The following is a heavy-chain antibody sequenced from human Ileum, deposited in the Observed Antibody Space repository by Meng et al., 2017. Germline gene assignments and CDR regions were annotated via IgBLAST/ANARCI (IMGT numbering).Heavy chain of an antibody. Sequence: QVPLEQGAHGPMRPSETLSPPHPVYGGSLTDYYRSLIRQTPGKGLEWIGEINHGGNTNYNPSLKSRVTISIDTSMDQFSLKLTSVTAADTAVYYCARVELRGDTRDSCGLDHWGQGTLVTVSS. D-gene: IGHD3-22*01. J-gene: IGHJ4*02. V-gene: IGHV4-34*01. CDR1: GGSLTDYY. CDR2: INHGGNT. CDR3: ARVELRGDTRDSCGLDH.